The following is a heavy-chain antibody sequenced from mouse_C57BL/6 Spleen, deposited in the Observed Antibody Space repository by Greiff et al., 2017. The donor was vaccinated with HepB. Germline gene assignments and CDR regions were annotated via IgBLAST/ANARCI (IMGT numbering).Heavy chain of an antibody. V-gene: IGHV1-80*01. Sequence: VKLMESGAELVKPGASVKISCKASGYAFSSYWMNWVKQRPGKGLEWIGQIYPGDGDTNYNGKFKGKATLTADKSSSTAYMQLSSLTSEDSAVYFCERKGGYAMDYWGQGTSVTVSS. D-gene: IGHD3-3*01. J-gene: IGHJ4*01. CDR1: GYAFSSYW. CDR2: IYPGDGDT. CDR3: ERKGGYAMDY.